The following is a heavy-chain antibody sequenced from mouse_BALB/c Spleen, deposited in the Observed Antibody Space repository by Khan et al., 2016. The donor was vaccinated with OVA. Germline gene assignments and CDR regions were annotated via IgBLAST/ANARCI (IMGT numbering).Heavy chain of an antibody. V-gene: IGHV5-17*02. CDR2: ISSGSSTI. CDR3: ASSNWDY. CDR1: GFTFSSFG. D-gene: IGHD4-1*01. J-gene: IGHJ2*01. Sequence: EVQLVESGGGLVQPGGSRKLSCAASGFTFSSFGMHWVRQAPEKGLEWVAYISSGSSTIYYADTVKGRFTISRDSPRNTLFLQMTSLRSEDTAMYYCASSNWDYWGQGTTLPVSS.